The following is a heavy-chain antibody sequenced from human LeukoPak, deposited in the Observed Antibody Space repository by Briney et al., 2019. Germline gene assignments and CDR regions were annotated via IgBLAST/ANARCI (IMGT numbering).Heavy chain of an antibody. V-gene: IGHV1-69*05. J-gene: IGHJ4*02. CDR1: GGTFSSYA. Sequence: XVKVSCKASGGTFSSYAISWVRQAPGQGLERMGGIIPTFGTANYAQKLQGRVTITTDESKSTAYMEVSSLRSEDTAVYYCARGEGPAATLRYFDYWGQGTLVTVSS. D-gene: IGHD2-15*01. CDR2: IIPTFGTA. CDR3: ARGEGPAATLRYFDY.